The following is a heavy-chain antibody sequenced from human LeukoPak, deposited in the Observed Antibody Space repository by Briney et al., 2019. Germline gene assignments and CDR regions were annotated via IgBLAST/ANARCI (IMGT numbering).Heavy chain of an antibody. Sequence: GGSLRLSCAASGFTFSGYWMSWVRQAPGKGLEWVANIKQDGSEKYYVDSVKGRFTISRDNAKNSLYLQMNSLRAEDTAVYYCARDLPAYDSSDYYYYGMDVWGQGTTVTVSS. D-gene: IGHD3-22*01. CDR1: GFTFSGYW. CDR3: ARDLPAYDSSDYYYYGMDV. V-gene: IGHV3-7*03. CDR2: IKQDGSEK. J-gene: IGHJ6*02.